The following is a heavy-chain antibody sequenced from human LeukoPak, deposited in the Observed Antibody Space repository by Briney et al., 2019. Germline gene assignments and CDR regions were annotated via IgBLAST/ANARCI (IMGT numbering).Heavy chain of an antibody. CDR2: IRSKRNNYAT. J-gene: IGHJ3*02. CDR3: SRLEDSSPIEVALDI. V-gene: IGHV3-73*01. CDR1: GFTFSASI. D-gene: IGHD6-13*01. Sequence: GGTLKLSCAASGFTFSASIMHWVRQAAGPGLECFGRIRSKRNNYATAYAASVKGRFTISRDDSKNTAYLHMDSLKTEDTALYYCSRLEDSSPIEVALDIWGQGTVVTVSS.